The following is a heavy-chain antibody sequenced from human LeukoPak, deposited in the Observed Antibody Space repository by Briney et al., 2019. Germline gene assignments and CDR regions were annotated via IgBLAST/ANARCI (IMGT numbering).Heavy chain of an antibody. CDR2: IYYSGST. D-gene: IGHD3-22*01. CDR1: GGSISSSSYY. Sequence: SETLSLTCTVSGGSISSSSYYWGWIRQPPGKGLEWIGSIYYSGSTYYNPSLKSRVTISVDTSKNQFSLKLSSVTAADTAVYYCARDPYYYDSSGYSPNWFDPWGQGTLVTVSS. V-gene: IGHV4-39*07. J-gene: IGHJ5*02. CDR3: ARDPYYYDSSGYSPNWFDP.